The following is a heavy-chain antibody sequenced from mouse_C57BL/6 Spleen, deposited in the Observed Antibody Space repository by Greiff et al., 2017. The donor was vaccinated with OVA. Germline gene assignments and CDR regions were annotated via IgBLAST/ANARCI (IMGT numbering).Heavy chain of an antibody. D-gene: IGHD1-1*01. J-gene: IGHJ2*01. CDR1: GYAFSSSW. CDR2: IYPGDGDT. V-gene: IGHV1-82*01. Sequence: QVQLKESGPELVKPGASVKISCKASGYAFSSSWMNWVKQRPGKGLEWIGRIYPGDGDTNYNGKFKGKATLTADKSSSTAYMQLSSLTSEDSAVYFCAREITTVAQYYFDYWGQGTTLTVSS. CDR3: AREITTVAQYYFDY.